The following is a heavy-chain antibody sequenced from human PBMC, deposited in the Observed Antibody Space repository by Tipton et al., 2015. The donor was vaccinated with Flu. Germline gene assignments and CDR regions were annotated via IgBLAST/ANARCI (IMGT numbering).Heavy chain of an antibody. CDR3: ARDDLVWSRGFQCHGVDV. V-gene: IGHV4-4*07. CDR1: DGSFIGYF. D-gene: IGHD3-3*01. Sequence: TLSLTCTVSDGSFIGYFWTWIQQPAGKGLEWIGRIYTNGDIAYNPSLQSRVILSVDASKNQFSLKLRSVTAADTAVYFCARDDLVWSRGFQCHGVDVWGQGTAVTVSS. J-gene: IGHJ6*02. CDR2: IYTNGDI.